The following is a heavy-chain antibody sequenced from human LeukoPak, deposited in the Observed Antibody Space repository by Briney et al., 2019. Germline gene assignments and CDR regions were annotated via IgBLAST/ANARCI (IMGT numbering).Heavy chain of an antibody. CDR2: INHSGGT. CDR3: ARLHYYDYVWGSYRQYYFDY. V-gene: IGHV4-34*01. D-gene: IGHD3-16*02. J-gene: IGHJ4*02. Sequence: PSHTLSLTCAVYGGSFSGYYWSWIRQPPGKGREWMGEINHSGGTTYNPSLKVRVTISVDTSKNKFSLKLSSVTPGDTAVYYCARLHYYDYVWGSYRQYYFDYWGQGTLVTVSS. CDR1: GGSFSGYY.